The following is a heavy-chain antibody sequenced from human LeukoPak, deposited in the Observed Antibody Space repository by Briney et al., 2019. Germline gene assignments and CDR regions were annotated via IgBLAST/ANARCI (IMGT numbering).Heavy chain of an antibody. CDR1: GGSFSGYY. J-gene: IGHJ3*02. V-gene: IGHV4-34*01. D-gene: IGHD2-15*01. CDR3: ARDNATAGYAFDI. CDR2: INHRGST. Sequence: PSETLSLTCAVYGGSFSGYYWRWIRQPPGKGLEWIGEINHRGSTNYNPSLKSRLTMSVDTSEKQFSLNLSSMTAADTAVYYCARDNATAGYAFDIWGQGTMVTVSS.